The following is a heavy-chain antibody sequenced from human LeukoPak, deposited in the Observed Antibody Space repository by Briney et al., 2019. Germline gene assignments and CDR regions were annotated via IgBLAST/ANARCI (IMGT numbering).Heavy chain of an antibody. CDR3: AKDGLFQDYGDYFDY. D-gene: IGHD4-17*01. Sequence: GGSLRLSCAASGFTFSSYAMSWVRQAPGKGLEWVSAISGSGGSTYYADSVKGRFTISRDNSKNTLYLQMNSLRAEDTAAYYCAKDGLFQDYGDYFDYWGQGTLVTVSS. J-gene: IGHJ4*02. CDR2: ISGSGGST. V-gene: IGHV3-23*01. CDR1: GFTFSSYA.